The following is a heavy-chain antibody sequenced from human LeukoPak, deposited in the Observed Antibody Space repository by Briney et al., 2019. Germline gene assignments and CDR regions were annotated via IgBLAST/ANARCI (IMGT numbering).Heavy chain of an antibody. Sequence: PSETLSLTCTVSGGSISGYHWSWIRQPPGKGLEWIGYIYYSGSTNYNPSLKSRVTISVDTSKNQFSLKLSSVTAADTAVYYCARDLGIAVAGPPSMDVWGQGTTVTVSS. CDR3: ARDLGIAVAGPPSMDV. J-gene: IGHJ6*02. D-gene: IGHD6-19*01. V-gene: IGHV4-59*01. CDR2: IYYSGST. CDR1: GGSISGYH.